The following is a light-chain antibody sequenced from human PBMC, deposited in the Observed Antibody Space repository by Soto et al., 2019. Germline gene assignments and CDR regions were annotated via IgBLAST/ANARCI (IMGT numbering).Light chain of an antibody. CDR3: QQSYSTWT. Sequence: DIQMTQSPSTLSASVGDRVTITCRASQNIRSWMAWYQQKPGKAPRLLIYKASSLQSGVPSRFSGSGSGTDFTLTISSLQPEDFATYYCQQSYSTWTFGQGTKVDIK. CDR1: QNIRSW. CDR2: KAS. J-gene: IGKJ1*01. V-gene: IGKV1-5*03.